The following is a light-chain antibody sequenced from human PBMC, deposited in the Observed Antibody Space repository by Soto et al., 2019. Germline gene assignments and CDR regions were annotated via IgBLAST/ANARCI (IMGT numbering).Light chain of an antibody. CDR1: SSDIGSTKY. J-gene: IGLJ2*01. V-gene: IGLV2-14*03. Sequence: QSVLTQPASVSGSPGQSITVSCTGTSSDIGSTKYVSWYQQHPGKAPKLIIYDVSDRPSGVSSRFSGSKSGNSASLTISGLQAEDEADYYCSSSTTTTTRIFGGGTQLTVL. CDR3: SSSTTTTTRI. CDR2: DVS.